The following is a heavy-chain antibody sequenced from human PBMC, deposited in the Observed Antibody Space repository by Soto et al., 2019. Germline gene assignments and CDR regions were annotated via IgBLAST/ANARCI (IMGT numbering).Heavy chain of an antibody. Sequence: PGGSLRLSCAASGFTFSSYAMSWVRQAPGKGLEWVSAISGSGETTDYADSVKGRFAISRDNSKNTLYPQMNSLRTEDTAVYYCAKDKETYYDIWSGYTDFWGQGTLV. CDR2: ISGSGETT. D-gene: IGHD3-3*01. V-gene: IGHV3-23*01. CDR3: AKDKETYYDIWSGYTDF. CDR1: GFTFSSYA. J-gene: IGHJ4*02.